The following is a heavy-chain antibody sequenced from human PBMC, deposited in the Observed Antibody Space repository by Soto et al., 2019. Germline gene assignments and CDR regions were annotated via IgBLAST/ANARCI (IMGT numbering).Heavy chain of an antibody. V-gene: IGHV3-33*01. J-gene: IGHJ4*02. Sequence: QVQLVESGGVVVQPGRSLRLSCAASGFTFSSHGMHWVRQAPGKGLEWVAVIYYDGSDEYYADSVKGRFTISRDNSKNTLYLQMNCLRAEDTAVYHCARDYSSTSYGFASWGQGTLVTVSS. CDR3: ARDYSSTSYGFAS. D-gene: IGHD6-13*01. CDR1: GFTFSSHG. CDR2: IYYDGSDE.